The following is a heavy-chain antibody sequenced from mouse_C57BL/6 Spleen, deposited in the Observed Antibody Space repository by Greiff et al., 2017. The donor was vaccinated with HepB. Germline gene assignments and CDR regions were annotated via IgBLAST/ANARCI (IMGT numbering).Heavy chain of an antibody. D-gene: IGHD1-1*01. J-gene: IGHJ2*01. CDR3: AREPYYYGSSPYFDY. CDR2: INPNNGGT. Sequence: EVQLQQSGPELVKPGASVKISCKASGYTFTDYYMNWVKQSPGKSLEWIGDINPNNGGTSYNQKFKGKATLTVDKSSSTAYMELRSLTSEDSAVYYCAREPYYYGSSPYFDYWGQGTTLTVSS. V-gene: IGHV1-26*01. CDR1: GYTFTDYY.